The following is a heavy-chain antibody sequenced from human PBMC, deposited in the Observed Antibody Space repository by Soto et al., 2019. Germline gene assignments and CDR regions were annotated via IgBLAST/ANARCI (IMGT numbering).Heavy chain of an antibody. Sequence: PGGSLRLSCAASGFTVSSNYMSWVRQAPGKGLEWVSVIYSGGSTYYADSVKGRFTISRDNSKNTLYLQMNSLRAEDTAVYYCARGGSAALYYFDYWGQGTLVTVSS. J-gene: IGHJ4*02. D-gene: IGHD2-15*01. CDR1: GFTVSSNY. CDR3: ARGGSAALYYFDY. V-gene: IGHV3-66*01. CDR2: IYSGGST.